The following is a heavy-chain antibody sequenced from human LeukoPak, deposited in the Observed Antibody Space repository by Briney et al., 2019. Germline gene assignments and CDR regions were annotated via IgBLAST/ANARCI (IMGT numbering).Heavy chain of an antibody. J-gene: IGHJ4*02. CDR1: GGSFSGYY. V-gene: IGHV4-34*01. CDR3: ARSRYFDWLLSSPRLPYYFDY. D-gene: IGHD3-9*01. Sequence: PSETLSLTCAVYGGSFSGYYWSWIRQPPGKGLEWIGEINHSGSTNYNPSLKSRVTISVDTSKNQFSLKLSSVTAADTAVYYCARSRYFDWLLSSPRLPYYFDYWGQRTLVTVSS. CDR2: INHSGST.